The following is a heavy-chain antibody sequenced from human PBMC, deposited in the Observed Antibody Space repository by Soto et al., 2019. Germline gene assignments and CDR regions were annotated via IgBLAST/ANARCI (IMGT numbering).Heavy chain of an antibody. CDR1: GGSSISASYS. D-gene: IGHD6-6*01. CDR2: IYSSGST. CDR3: AREDAARIERWFDA. J-gene: IGHJ5*02. Sequence: PSETLSLTCAVSGGSSISASYSWNWILQSPGRGLEWIGHIYSSGSTYYNPSLKSRVSISVDTSNNQFSLKLTSVTAADTAVYFCAREDAARIERWFDAWGQGILVTVSS. V-gene: IGHV4-31*11.